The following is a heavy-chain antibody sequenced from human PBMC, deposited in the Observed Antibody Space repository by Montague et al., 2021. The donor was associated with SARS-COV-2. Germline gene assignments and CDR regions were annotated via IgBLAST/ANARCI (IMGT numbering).Heavy chain of an antibody. D-gene: IGHD5-12*01. CDR1: GASVRTYY. J-gene: IGHJ6*02. CDR2: LYTSGST. Sequence: SETLSLTCTVSGASVRTYYWNWIRQSAGKKLEWMGRLYTSGSTYXNPSFKSRVTMSLDTSKNLFSLNLSSMTAADTAVYYCARDGADYSFAYYHEMDVWGQGIAVTVPS. CDR3: ARDGADYSFAYYHEMDV. V-gene: IGHV4-4*07.